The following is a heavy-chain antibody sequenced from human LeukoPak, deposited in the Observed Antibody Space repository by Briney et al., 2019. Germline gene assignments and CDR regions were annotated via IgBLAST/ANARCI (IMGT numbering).Heavy chain of an antibody. V-gene: IGHV3-30-3*01. J-gene: IGHJ4*02. CDR2: ISYDGSNK. CDR1: RSTPSSYA. Sequence: CLIVSWSRSRSTPSSYAKHWVSRAPGKGMEWVAVISYDGSNKNYADSVKGRFTISRDNSKNTLYLQMNSLRAEDTAVSYCARGPEWEPYYFDYWGQGTLVTVSS. D-gene: IGHD1-26*01. CDR3: ARGPEWEPYYFDY.